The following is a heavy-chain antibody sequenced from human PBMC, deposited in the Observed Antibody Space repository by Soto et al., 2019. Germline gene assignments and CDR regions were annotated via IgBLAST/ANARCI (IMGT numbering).Heavy chain of an antibody. Sequence: GGSLRLSCAASGFTFSSYGMHWVRQAPGKGLEWVAVIWYDGSNKYYADSVKGRFTISRDNSKNTLYLQMNSLRAEDTAVYYCARDKAAAAGFDYWGQGTLVTVSS. CDR1: GFTFSSYG. V-gene: IGHV3-33*01. J-gene: IGHJ4*02. CDR2: IWYDGSNK. CDR3: ARDKAAAAGFDY. D-gene: IGHD6-13*01.